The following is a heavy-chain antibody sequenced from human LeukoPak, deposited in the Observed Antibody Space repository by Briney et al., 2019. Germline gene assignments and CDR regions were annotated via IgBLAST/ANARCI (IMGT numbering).Heavy chain of an antibody. D-gene: IGHD3-10*01. CDR1: GYTFTGYY. V-gene: IGHV1-2*02. Sequence: ASVKVSCKASGYTFTGYYMHWVRQAPGQGLEWMGWINPNSGGTNYAQKFQGRVTMTRDTSISTAYMELSRLRSDDTAVYYCARAYYYGSDEFDYWGQGTLVTVSS. CDR2: INPNSGGT. CDR3: ARAYYYGSDEFDY. J-gene: IGHJ4*02.